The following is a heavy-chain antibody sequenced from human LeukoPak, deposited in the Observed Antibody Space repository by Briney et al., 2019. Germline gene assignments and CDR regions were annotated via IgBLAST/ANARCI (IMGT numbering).Heavy chain of an antibody. CDR3: ANGYSYVRTY. CDR1: GFTFSDCY. CDR2: MSSSGSII. V-gene: IGHV3-11*01. D-gene: IGHD5-12*01. J-gene: IGHJ4*02. Sequence: GGSLRLSCAASGFTFSDCYMSWIRQTPGKGLEWLSYMSSSGSIIWYADSVKGRFTISRDNAKNSLYLQMNSLRAEDTAVYYCANGYSYVRTYWGQGTLVTVSS.